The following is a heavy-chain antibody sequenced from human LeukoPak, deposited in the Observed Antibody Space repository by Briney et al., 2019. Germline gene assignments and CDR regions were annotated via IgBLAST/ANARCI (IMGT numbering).Heavy chain of an antibody. CDR3: ARAYRYNWNDELDY. Sequence: ASVKVSCKASGYTFTGYYMHWVRQAPGQGLEWMGWINPNSGGTSYAQKFQGRVTMTRDTSISTAYMELSRLRSDDTAVYYCARAYRYNWNDELDYWGQGTLVTVSS. J-gene: IGHJ4*02. CDR2: INPNSGGT. V-gene: IGHV1-2*02. D-gene: IGHD1-1*01. CDR1: GYTFTGYY.